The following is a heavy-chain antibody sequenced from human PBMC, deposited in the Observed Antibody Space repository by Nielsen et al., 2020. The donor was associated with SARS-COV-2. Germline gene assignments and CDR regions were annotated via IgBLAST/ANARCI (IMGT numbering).Heavy chain of an antibody. D-gene: IGHD3-22*01. J-gene: IGHJ4*02. CDR3: ASGPTVSSGYYFDY. CDR2: IYYSGST. CDR1: GGSISSSSYY. V-gene: IGHV4-39*01. Sequence: SETLSLTCTVSGGSISSSSYYWGWIRQPPGKGLEWIGSIYYSGSTYYNPSLKSRVTISVGTSKNQFSLKLSSVTAADTAVYYCASGPTVSSGYYFDYWGQGTLVTVSS.